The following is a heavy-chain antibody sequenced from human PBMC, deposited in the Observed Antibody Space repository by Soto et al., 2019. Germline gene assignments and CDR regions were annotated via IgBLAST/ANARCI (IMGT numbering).Heavy chain of an antibody. D-gene: IGHD2-15*01. V-gene: IGHV1-18*04. CDR3: ARVSSSIVVVPDYGMDV. CDR2: NSGKNGNT. J-gene: IGHJ6*02. Sequence: QVQLVQSGVEVKKPGASVKVSCKASGYTFISHGISWVRQAPGQGLEWMGWNSGKNGNTNYAQKLQGRVTVTTDTSTSTAYMELRSLRSDDTAVYYCARVSSSIVVVPDYGMDVWGQGTTVTVSS. CDR1: GYTFISHG.